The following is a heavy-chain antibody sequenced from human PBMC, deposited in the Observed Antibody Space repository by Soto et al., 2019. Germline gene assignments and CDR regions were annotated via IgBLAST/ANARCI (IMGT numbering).Heavy chain of an antibody. V-gene: IGHV1-2*02. CDR3: ARDPAPRITMVRGVILYGMDV. Sequence: ASVKVSCKSSGYTFTGYYIHWGRQAPGQGLECMGWINPNSGGTNYAQKFQGRVTMTRDTSISTAYMELSRLRSDDTAVYYCARDPAPRITMVRGVILYGMDVWGQGTTVTVSS. D-gene: IGHD3-10*01. CDR2: INPNSGGT. J-gene: IGHJ6*02. CDR1: GYTFTGYY.